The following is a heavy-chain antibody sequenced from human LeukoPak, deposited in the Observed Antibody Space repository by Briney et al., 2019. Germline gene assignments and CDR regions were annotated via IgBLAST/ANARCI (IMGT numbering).Heavy chain of an antibody. J-gene: IGHJ5*02. V-gene: IGHV4-34*01. CDR1: GGSFSGYY. CDR3: ARARLCSYGPLRRQFDP. D-gene: IGHD5-18*01. CDR2: INHSGST. Sequence: SETLSLTCAVYGGSFSGYYWSWIRQPPGKGLEWIGEINHSGSTNYNPSLKSRVTISVDTSKNQFSLKLSSVTAADTAVYYCARARLCSYGPLRRQFDPWGQGTLVTVSS.